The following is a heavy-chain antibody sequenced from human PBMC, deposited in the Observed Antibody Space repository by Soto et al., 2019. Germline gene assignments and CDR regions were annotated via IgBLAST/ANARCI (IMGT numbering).Heavy chain of an antibody. D-gene: IGHD4-17*01. V-gene: IGHV3-30-3*01. CDR2: IAYDGSNK. Sequence: QVQLVESGGDVVQPGGSLRLSCAASGFTLSSCAMHWVRQAPGKGLEWVAVIAYDGSNKYYADSVKGRFTISRDNSKNTVYLQMNSLRAEDTAVYYCARLPRYGDYAYWGQGTLVTVSS. CDR1: GFTLSSCA. CDR3: ARLPRYGDYAY. J-gene: IGHJ4*02.